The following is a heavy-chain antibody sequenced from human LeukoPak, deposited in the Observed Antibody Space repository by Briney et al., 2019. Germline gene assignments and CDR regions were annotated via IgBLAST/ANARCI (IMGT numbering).Heavy chain of an antibody. Sequence: GGSLRLSCATSGFTFGSYAMTWVRQAPGKGLEWVSGITGIDSTPYYADSVKGRFTISRDNSKNTLYLQMNSLRAEDTAVYFCARVRSAYSGYDYEIDYWGQGTLVTVSS. CDR2: ITGIDSTP. CDR3: ARVRSAYSGYDYEIDY. D-gene: IGHD5-12*01. V-gene: IGHV3-23*01. CDR1: GFTFGSYA. J-gene: IGHJ4*02.